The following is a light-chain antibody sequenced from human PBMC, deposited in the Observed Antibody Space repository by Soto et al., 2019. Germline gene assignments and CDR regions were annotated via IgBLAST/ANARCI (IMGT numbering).Light chain of an antibody. J-gene: IGKJ4*01. CDR3: QQYHRWPPLT. CDR1: QSIDND. Sequence: EIVMTQSPATLSVSLGERATLSCRASQSIDNDLAWYQQKPGQAPRLLIYGASTRATGIPVRFSGSGSGTLFTLTINSLQSEDLAVYYCQQYHRWPPLTVGGGTKVEIK. CDR2: GAS. V-gene: IGKV3-15*01.